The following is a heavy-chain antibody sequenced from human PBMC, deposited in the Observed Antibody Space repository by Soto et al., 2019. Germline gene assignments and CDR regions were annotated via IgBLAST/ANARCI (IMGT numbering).Heavy chain of an antibody. CDR3: VRSDYFDSGTYLGTSDY. D-gene: IGHD3-10*01. J-gene: IGHJ4*02. CDR2: IWLDGGNK. Sequence: QVLLVESGGGVVQPERSLRLSCAASGFTFSNFAMHWVRQAPGKGLEWVAVIWLDGGNKVYADSVKGRFTISRDNSKNTLYLEMNSLRAEDTAVYFCVRSDYFDSGTYLGTSDYWGQGTLVTVSS. V-gene: IGHV3-33*01. CDR1: GFTFSNFA.